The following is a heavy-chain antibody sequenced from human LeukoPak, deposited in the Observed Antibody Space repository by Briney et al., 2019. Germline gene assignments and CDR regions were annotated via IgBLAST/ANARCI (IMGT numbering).Heavy chain of an antibody. CDR3: ATVGIVDTAMITYFDY. CDR2: INPNSGDT. V-gene: IGHV1-2*02. D-gene: IGHD5-18*01. Sequence: ASVKVSCTASGYTFSGYYMYWVRQAPGQGLEWMGWINPNSGDTNYAQKFQGSVTMTRDTSISTAYMELSRLRSDDTAVYYCATVGIVDTAMITYFDYWGQGTLVTVSS. J-gene: IGHJ4*02. CDR1: GYTFSGYY.